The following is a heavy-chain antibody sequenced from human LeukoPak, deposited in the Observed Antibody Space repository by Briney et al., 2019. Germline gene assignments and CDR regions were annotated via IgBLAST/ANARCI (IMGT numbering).Heavy chain of an antibody. V-gene: IGHV3-7*03. CDR2: IKQDGSEN. CDR3: ARTGQLVNNYYYSYMDV. Sequence: GGSLRLSCAASGFTFSNYWMTWVRQTPGKGLELVASIKQDGSENYYVDSVKGRFTISRDNAKNSLYLQMNSLRAQDTAVYYCARTGQLVNNYYYSYMDVWGKGTTVTVSS. J-gene: IGHJ6*03. D-gene: IGHD6-6*01. CDR1: GFTFSNYW.